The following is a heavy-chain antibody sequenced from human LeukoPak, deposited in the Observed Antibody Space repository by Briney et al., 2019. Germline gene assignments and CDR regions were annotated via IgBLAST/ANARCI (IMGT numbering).Heavy chain of an antibody. V-gene: IGHV4-59*01. CDR1: GGSISSYY. CDR2: IYYSGST. CDR3: ARVTTQQLVHY. D-gene: IGHD6-13*01. Sequence: PSETLSLTCTVSGGSISSYYWSWIRQPPGKGVEWIGYIYYSGSTNYNPSLKSRVTISVDTSRNQFSLKLSSVTAADTAVYYCARVTTQQLVHYWGQGTLVTVSS. J-gene: IGHJ4*02.